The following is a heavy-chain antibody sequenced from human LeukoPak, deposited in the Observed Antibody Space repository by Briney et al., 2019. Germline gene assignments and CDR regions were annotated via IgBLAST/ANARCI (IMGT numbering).Heavy chain of an antibody. CDR2: IYTSGST. D-gene: IGHD6-6*01. CDR1: GGSISSYY. CDR3: ARDYSSSWLNYYYYYMDV. J-gene: IGHJ6*03. V-gene: IGHV4-4*07. Sequence: SETLSLTCTVSGGSISSYYWSWIRQPAGKGLEWIGRIYTSGSTNYNPSLKSRVTMSVDTSKNQFSMKLSSVTAADTAVYYCARDYSSSWLNYYYYYMDVWGKGTTVTVSS.